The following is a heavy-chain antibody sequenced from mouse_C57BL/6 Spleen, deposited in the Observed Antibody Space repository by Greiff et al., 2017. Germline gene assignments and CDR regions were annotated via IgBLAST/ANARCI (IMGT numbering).Heavy chain of an antibody. CDR1: GYSITSGYY. Sequence: DVKLQESGPGLVNPSQSLSLTCSVTGYSITSGYYWNWIRQFPGNKLEWMGYISYDGSNNYNPSLKNRISITRDTSKNQFFLKLNSVTTEDTATYYCAREGYEYDWYFDVWGTGTTVTVSS. D-gene: IGHD2-4*01. CDR2: ISYDGSN. J-gene: IGHJ1*03. CDR3: AREGYEYDWYFDV. V-gene: IGHV3-6*01.